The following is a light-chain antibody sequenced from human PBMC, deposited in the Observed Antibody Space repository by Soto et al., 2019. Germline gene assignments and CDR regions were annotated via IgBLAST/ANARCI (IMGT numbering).Light chain of an antibody. Sequence: DIVMTQSPDSLAVSLGERATFNCKSSQSVFSSSNYRNYLAWYQQKPRQSPKLLIYWASTRESGVPDRFSGSGSETDFTLTISNLQAEDVAVYYCQQYYSSPPTFGQGTKVEIK. J-gene: IGKJ1*01. V-gene: IGKV4-1*01. CDR3: QQYYSSPPT. CDR1: QSVFSSSNYRNY. CDR2: WAS.